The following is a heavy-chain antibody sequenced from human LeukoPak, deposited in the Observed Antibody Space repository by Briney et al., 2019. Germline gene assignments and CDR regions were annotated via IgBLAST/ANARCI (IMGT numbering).Heavy chain of an antibody. J-gene: IGHJ6*03. Sequence: ASVKVSCKASGYTFTSYDINWVRRATGQGLEWMGWMNPNSGNTGYAQKFQGRVTITRNTSISTAYMELSSLRSEDTAVYYCARGQYSSSSTLYYYYYYMDVWGKGTTVTVSS. CDR1: GYTFTSYD. CDR3: ARGQYSSSSTLYYYYYYMDV. CDR2: MNPNSGNT. V-gene: IGHV1-8*03. D-gene: IGHD6-6*01.